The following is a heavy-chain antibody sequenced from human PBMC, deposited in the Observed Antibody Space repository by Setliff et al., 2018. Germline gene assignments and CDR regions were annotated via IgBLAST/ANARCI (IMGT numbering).Heavy chain of an antibody. CDR2: IWYDGTNK. J-gene: IGHJ6*03. CDR3: ARAADSYGPPRSYMDV. Sequence: PGGSLRLSCAASGFTFRSYGMHWVRQAPGKGLEWVAVIWYDGTNKYCADSVKGRFTISRDNSKNTLYLQMNSLRAEDTAVYYCARAADSYGPPRSYMDVWGKGTTVTVSS. D-gene: IGHD5-18*01. CDR1: GFTFRSYG. V-gene: IGHV3-33*01.